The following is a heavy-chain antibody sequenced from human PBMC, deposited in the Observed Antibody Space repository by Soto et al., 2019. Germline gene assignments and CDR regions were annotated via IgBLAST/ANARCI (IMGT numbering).Heavy chain of an antibody. D-gene: IGHD3-9*01. CDR1: GYTFTSYD. CDR3: ARGRRGFDWLFHYYGMDV. CDR2: MNPSSGNT. Sequence: ASVKVSCKASGYTFTSYDINWVRQATGQGLEWMGWMNPSSGNTGYAQKFQGRVTMTRNTSISTAYMELSSLRSEDTAVYYCARGRRGFDWLFHYYGMDVWGQGTTVTVSS. V-gene: IGHV1-8*01. J-gene: IGHJ6*02.